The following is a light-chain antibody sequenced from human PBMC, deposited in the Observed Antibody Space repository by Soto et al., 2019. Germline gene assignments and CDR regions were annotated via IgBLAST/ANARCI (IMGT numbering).Light chain of an antibody. CDR2: GAS. V-gene: IGKV3-20*01. Sequence: EIVLTQSPGALSLSPGEGATLSCRASQSLSSSYVAWYQQKLGQPPRLLIYGASNRATGIPDRFSGSWSGTEFTLTISRLEPEDFATYYCQQSYSTLLTFGQGTKVDIK. CDR3: QQSYSTLLT. J-gene: IGKJ2*01. CDR1: QSLSSSY.